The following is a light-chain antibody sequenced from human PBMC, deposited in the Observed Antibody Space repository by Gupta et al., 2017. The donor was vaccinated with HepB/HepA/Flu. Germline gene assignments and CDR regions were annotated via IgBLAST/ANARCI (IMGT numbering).Light chain of an antibody. V-gene: IGKV3-20*01. J-gene: IGKJ3*01. CDR2: GAS. CDR1: QSVSSNF. CDR3: QQYGRSPLS. Sequence: EIGLTPSPGHFYLSPGDRATLSCRASQSVSSNFLAWYQQRPGQAPRLLIYGASRRATGIPDRFSGSGSGTDFILTISRLEPEDFVVYYCQQYGRSPLSFGHGTKADI.